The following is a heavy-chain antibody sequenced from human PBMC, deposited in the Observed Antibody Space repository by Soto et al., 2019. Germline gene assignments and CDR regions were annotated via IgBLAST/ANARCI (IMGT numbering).Heavy chain of an antibody. Sequence: KPSVTLSLTCTVSGGSISSYYWSWIRQPPGKGLEWIGYIYYSGSTNYNPSLKSRFTISVDTSKNQFSLKLSSVTAADTAVYYCARDPTLGGGYYYGMDVWGQGTTVTVSS. D-gene: IGHD3-16*01. V-gene: IGHV4-59*01. J-gene: IGHJ6*02. CDR1: GGSISSYY. CDR3: ARDPTLGGGYYYGMDV. CDR2: IYYSGST.